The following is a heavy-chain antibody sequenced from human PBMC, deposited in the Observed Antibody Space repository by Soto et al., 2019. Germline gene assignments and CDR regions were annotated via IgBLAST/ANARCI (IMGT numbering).Heavy chain of an antibody. Sequence: QVQLVQSGAEVKKPGSSVKVSCKASGGTFSSYAISWVRQAPGQGLEWMGGIIPIFGTANYAQKFQGRVTITADESTSTAYMELSSLRSEDTAVYYCLLDYYDSSGYLDESFDYWGQGTLVTVSS. J-gene: IGHJ4*02. D-gene: IGHD3-22*01. CDR2: IIPIFGTA. CDR1: GGTFSSYA. V-gene: IGHV1-69*01. CDR3: LLDYYDSSGYLDESFDY.